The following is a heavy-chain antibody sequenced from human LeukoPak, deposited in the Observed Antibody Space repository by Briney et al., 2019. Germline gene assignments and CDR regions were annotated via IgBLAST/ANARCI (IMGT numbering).Heavy chain of an antibody. J-gene: IGHJ4*02. CDR3: TRGGAAAGFDF. D-gene: IGHD6-13*01. CDR1: GDILSSNSAV. V-gene: IGHV6-1*01. Sequence: SQTLSLTCALSGDILSSNSAVWHWIRQSPSRGPEWLGRTYYRSRWYNDYAVSVKSRISVNPDTSKNQFSLQLNSVTPEDTAVYYCTRGGAAAGFDFWGQGTLVTVSS. CDR2: TYYRSRWYN.